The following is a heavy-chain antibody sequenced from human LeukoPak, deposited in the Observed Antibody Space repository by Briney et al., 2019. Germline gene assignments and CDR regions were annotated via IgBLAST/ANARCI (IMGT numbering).Heavy chain of an antibody. CDR3: VYDILTGKDY. J-gene: IGHJ4*02. CDR2: ISYDGSNK. Sequence: GGSLRLSCAASGFTFSSYAMHWVRQAPGKGLEWVAVISYDGSNKYYADSVKGRFTISRDNSKNTLYLQMNSLRAEDTAVYYCVYDILTGKDYWGQGTLLTVSS. CDR1: GFTFSSYA. D-gene: IGHD3-9*01. V-gene: IGHV3-30*01.